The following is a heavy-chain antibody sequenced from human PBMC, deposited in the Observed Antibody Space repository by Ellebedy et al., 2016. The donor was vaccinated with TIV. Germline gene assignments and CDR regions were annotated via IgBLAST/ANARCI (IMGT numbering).Heavy chain of an antibody. CDR3: AKEMAVSFDY. D-gene: IGHD5-24*01. CDR1: GFTFSSYA. J-gene: IGHJ4*02. Sequence: GESLKISCAASGFTFSSYAMHWVRQAPGKGLEWVAVISYDGSNKYYADSVKGRFTISRDNSKNTLYLQMNSLRAEDTAVYYCAKEMAVSFDYWGQGTLVTVSS. V-gene: IGHV3-30*04. CDR2: ISYDGSNK.